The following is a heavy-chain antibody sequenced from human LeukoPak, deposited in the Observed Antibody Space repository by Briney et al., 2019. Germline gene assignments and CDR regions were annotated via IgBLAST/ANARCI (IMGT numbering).Heavy chain of an antibody. CDR3: AKDRPGDGYNSD. CDR1: GFTFSSYA. V-gene: IGHV3-23*01. D-gene: IGHD5-24*01. Sequence: GGSLRLSCAASGFTFSSYAMSRVRQAPGKGLEWVSTISGSGGSTYYADSVKGRFTISRDNSKNTLFLQMNSLRAEDTAVYYCAKDRPGDGYNSDWGQGTLVTVSS. CDR2: ISGSGGST. J-gene: IGHJ4*02.